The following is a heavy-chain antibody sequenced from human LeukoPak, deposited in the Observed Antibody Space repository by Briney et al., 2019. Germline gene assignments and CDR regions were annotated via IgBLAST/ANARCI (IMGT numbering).Heavy chain of an antibody. J-gene: IGHJ4*02. V-gene: IGHV3-30*01. CDR1: GFTFSSYA. CDR2: ISYDGSNK. CDR3: ARDNWLARYFDY. D-gene: IGHD6-19*01. Sequence: QPGRSLRLSCAASGFTFSSYAMHWVRQAPGKGLEWVAVISYDGSNKYYADSVKGRFTISRDNSKNTLYLQMNSLRAEDTAVYYCARDNWLARYFDYWGQGTLVTVSS.